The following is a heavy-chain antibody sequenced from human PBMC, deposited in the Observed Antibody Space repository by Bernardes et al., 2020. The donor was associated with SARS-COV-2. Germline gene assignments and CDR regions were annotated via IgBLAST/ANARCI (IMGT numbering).Heavy chain of an antibody. J-gene: IGHJ6*02. CDR1: GFSFSSYS. CDR3: ARVGRFLEWLLKGYYGMDV. CDR2: ISSSSSYI. D-gene: IGHD3-3*01. V-gene: IGHV3-21*01. Sequence: GGSLRLSCAASGFSFSSYSMNWVRQAPGKGLEWVSSISSSSSYIYYADSVKGRFTISRDNAKNSLYLQMNSLRAEDTAVYYCARVGRFLEWLLKGYYGMDVWGQGTTVTVSS.